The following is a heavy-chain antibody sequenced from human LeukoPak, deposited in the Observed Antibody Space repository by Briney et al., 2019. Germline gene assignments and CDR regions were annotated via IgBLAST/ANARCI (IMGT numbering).Heavy chain of an antibody. J-gene: IGHJ6*02. Sequence: SVKVSCKASGGTFSSYAISWVRQAPGQGLEWMGGIIPIFGTANYAQKFQGRVTITADESTSTAYMELSSLRSEDAAVYYCARAITIFGVVITPLSYGMDVWGQGTTVTVSS. CDR3: ARAITIFGVVITPLSYGMDV. D-gene: IGHD3-3*01. CDR2: IIPIFGTA. CDR1: GGTFSSYA. V-gene: IGHV1-69*13.